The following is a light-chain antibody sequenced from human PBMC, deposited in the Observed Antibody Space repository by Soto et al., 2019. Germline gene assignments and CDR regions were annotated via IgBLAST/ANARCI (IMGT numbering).Light chain of an antibody. CDR2: EVS. CDR3: SLKTNSVTWV. CDR1: SSDVGGYDY. V-gene: IGLV2-8*01. J-gene: IGLJ3*02. Sequence: QSALTQPPSASGSPGQSVTISCTGTSSDVGGYDYVSWYQQHPGKAPKLMIYEVSKRPSGVPDRFSGSKSGNTASLTVSGLQAEDEADYYCSLKTNSVTWVFGGGTKLTVL.